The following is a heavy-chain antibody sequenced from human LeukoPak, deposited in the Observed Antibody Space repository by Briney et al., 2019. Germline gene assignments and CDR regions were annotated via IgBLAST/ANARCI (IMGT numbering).Heavy chain of an antibody. V-gene: IGHV4-30-2*01. J-gene: IGHJ4*02. D-gene: IGHD3-22*01. Sequence: SETLSLTCSVSGGSISSGGYSWSWIRQPPGKGLEWIGYIYHSGSTYHNPSLKSRVTISVDRSKNQFSLKLSSVTAADTAVYYCARAFMGDSSGYYHFDYWGQGTLVTVSS. CDR2: IYHSGST. CDR1: GGSISSGGYS. CDR3: ARAFMGDSSGYYHFDY.